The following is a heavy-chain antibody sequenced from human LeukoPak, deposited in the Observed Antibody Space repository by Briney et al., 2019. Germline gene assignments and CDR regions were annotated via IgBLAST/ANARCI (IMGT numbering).Heavy chain of an antibody. Sequence: GASVKVSCKASGSTFTDYYMHWVRQAPGQGLEWMGWINPKNDATNHAQKFQGRVTMTRDTSISTAYMELGRLTSDDTAFYYCARSMTNLNTAMVPDYWGQGTLVTVSS. V-gene: IGHV1-2*02. CDR1: GSTFTDYY. CDR2: INPKNDAT. J-gene: IGHJ4*02. D-gene: IGHD5-18*01. CDR3: ARSMTNLNTAMVPDY.